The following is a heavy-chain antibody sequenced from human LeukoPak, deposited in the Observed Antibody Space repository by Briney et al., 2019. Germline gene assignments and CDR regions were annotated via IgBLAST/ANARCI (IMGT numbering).Heavy chain of an antibody. CDR3: AALSNFWSGNYYMDV. V-gene: IGHV3-30*02. CDR2: IRYDGSNK. D-gene: IGHD3-3*01. J-gene: IGHJ6*03. Sequence: GGSLRLSCAASGFTFSSYGMHWVRQAPGKGLEWVAFIRYDGSNKYYADSVKGRFTISRDNSKNTLYLQMNSLRAEDTAVYYCAALSNFWSGNYYMDVWGKGTTVTVSS. CDR1: GFTFSSYG.